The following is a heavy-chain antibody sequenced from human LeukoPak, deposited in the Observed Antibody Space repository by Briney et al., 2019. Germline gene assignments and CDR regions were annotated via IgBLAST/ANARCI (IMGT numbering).Heavy chain of an antibody. CDR1: GGTFSSYA. D-gene: IGHD6-13*01. Sequence: GASVKVSCKASGGTFSSYAISWVRQAPGQGLEWMGGIIPIFGTANYAQKFQGRVTITADESTSTAYMELRSLRSEDTAVYHCARGTASSSWISDYWGQGTLVIVSS. J-gene: IGHJ4*02. V-gene: IGHV1-69*01. CDR2: IIPIFGTA. CDR3: ARGTASSSWISDY.